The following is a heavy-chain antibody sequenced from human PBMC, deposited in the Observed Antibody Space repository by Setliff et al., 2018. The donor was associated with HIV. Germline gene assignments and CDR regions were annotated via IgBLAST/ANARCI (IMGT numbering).Heavy chain of an antibody. Sequence: SETLSLTCTASGGSISSYYWSWIRQPPGKGLEWIGFVFYSGDTSYNPSLKRRVTISVDTSKNQISLKLRSVTAADTAVYYCARGWLRFGWFDPWGQGTLVTVSS. CDR3: ARGWLRFGWFDP. V-gene: IGHV4-59*01. J-gene: IGHJ5*02. D-gene: IGHD5-12*01. CDR1: GGSISSYY. CDR2: VFYSGDT.